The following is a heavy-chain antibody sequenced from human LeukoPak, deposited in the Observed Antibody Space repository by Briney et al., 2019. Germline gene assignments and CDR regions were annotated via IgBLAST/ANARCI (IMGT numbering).Heavy chain of an antibody. J-gene: IGHJ5*02. V-gene: IGHV3-48*04. Sequence: GGSLRLSCAVSGFTFSSYSMNWVRQAPGKGLEWVSYISSSSSTIYYADSVKGRFTISRDNAKNSLYLQMNSLRAEDTAVYYCARVKRQGNWFGPWGQGTLVTVSS. CDR2: ISSSSSTI. CDR1: GFTFSSYS. CDR3: ARVKRQGNWFGP.